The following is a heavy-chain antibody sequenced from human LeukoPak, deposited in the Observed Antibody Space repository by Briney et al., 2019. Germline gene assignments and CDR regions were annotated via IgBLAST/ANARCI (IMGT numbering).Heavy chain of an antibody. CDR1: GFTFSSYS. J-gene: IGHJ3*02. CDR3: ARGGSYLSASDI. CDR2: ISSSSSYI. Sequence: PGGSLRLSCAASGFTFSSYSMNWVRQAPGKGLEWFSSISSSSSYIYYADSVKGRFTISRDNAKNSLYLQMNSLRAEDTAVYYCARGGSYLSASDIWGQGTMVTVSS. D-gene: IGHD1-26*01. V-gene: IGHV3-21*01.